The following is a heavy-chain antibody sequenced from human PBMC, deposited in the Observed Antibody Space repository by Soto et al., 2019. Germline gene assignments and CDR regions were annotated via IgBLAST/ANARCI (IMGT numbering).Heavy chain of an antibody. CDR3: ARESIGAMVTNYYGMDV. Sequence: PGESLKISCKGSGYSFTSYWISWVRQMPGKGLEWMGRIDPSDSYTNYSPSFQGHVTISADKSISTAYLQWSSLKASDTAMYYCARESIGAMVTNYYGMDVWGQGTTVTVSS. V-gene: IGHV5-10-1*01. D-gene: IGHD5-18*01. CDR1: GYSFTSYW. J-gene: IGHJ6*02. CDR2: IDPSDSYT.